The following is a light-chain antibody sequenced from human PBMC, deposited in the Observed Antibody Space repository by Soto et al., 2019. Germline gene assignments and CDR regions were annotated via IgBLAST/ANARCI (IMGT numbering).Light chain of an antibody. V-gene: IGLV1-51*02. CDR3: GTWDTGLRTGV. CDR2: ENH. Sequence: QSVLTQPPSVSAAPGQKVTISCSGSSSNIGNNYVSWYQQLPGTAPKLLIYENHNRPSGIPDRFSGSKSSTSATLGITGLQTGDEADYYCGTWDTGLRTGVFGGGTKLTVL. J-gene: IGLJ2*01. CDR1: SSNIGNNY.